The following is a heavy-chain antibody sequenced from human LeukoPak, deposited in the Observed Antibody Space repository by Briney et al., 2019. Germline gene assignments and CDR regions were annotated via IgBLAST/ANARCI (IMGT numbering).Heavy chain of an antibody. CDR1: GGSFSGYY. Sequence: SETLSLTCAVYGGSFSGYYWSWIRQPPGKGLEWIGEINHSGSTNYNPSLKSRVTISVDTSKNQFSLKLSSVTAADTAVYYCARDKGQWLVRGYFDYWGQGTLVTVSS. CDR2: INHSGST. D-gene: IGHD6-19*01. J-gene: IGHJ4*02. CDR3: ARDKGQWLVRGYFDY. V-gene: IGHV4-34*01.